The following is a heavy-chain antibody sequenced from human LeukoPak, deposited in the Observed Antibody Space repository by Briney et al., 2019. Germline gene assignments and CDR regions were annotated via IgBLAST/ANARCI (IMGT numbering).Heavy chain of an antibody. J-gene: IGHJ4*02. D-gene: IGHD6-19*01. Sequence: GSLRLSCAASGFTFSSHVMHWVRQAPGKGLEWVALLSYDGTNHHYADSVRGRFTISRDNSKNTLYLQMNSLRAEDTAVYSCASESMAVAGSSFDFWGQGTLVTVSS. CDR1: GFTFSSHV. CDR2: LSYDGTNH. V-gene: IGHV3-30*04. CDR3: ASESMAVAGSSFDF.